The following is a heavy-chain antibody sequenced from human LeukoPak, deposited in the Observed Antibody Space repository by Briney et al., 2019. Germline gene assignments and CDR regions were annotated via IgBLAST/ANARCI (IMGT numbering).Heavy chain of an antibody. CDR1: VGSISSSSYY. CDR2: IYYSGST. CDR3: ARLASRRAFDI. D-gene: IGHD6-6*01. V-gene: IGHV4-39*01. J-gene: IGHJ3*02. Sequence: SSETLSLTCTVSVGSISSSSYYWGWIRQPPGKGLEWIGSIYYSGSTYYNPSLKSRVTISVDTSKNQFSLKLSSVTAADTAVYYCARLASRRAFDIWGQGTMVTVSS.